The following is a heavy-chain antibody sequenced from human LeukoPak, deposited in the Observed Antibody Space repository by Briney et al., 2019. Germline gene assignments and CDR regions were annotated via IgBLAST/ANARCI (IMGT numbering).Heavy chain of an antibody. Sequence: SETLSLTCAVYGGSFSGYYWSWIRQPPGKGLEWIGEINHSGSTNYNPSLKSRVTISVDTSKNQFSLKLSSVTAADTAVYYCARLHYDILTGYYKVKYFDYWGQGTLVTVSS. CDR2: INHSGST. V-gene: IGHV4-34*01. D-gene: IGHD3-9*01. CDR3: ARLHYDILTGYYKVKYFDY. CDR1: GGSFSGYY. J-gene: IGHJ4*02.